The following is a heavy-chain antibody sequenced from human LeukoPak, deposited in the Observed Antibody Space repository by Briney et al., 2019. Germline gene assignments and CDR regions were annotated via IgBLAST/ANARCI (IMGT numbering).Heavy chain of an antibody. Sequence: GGSLRLSCAASGFTVSSNYMSWVRQAPGKGLEWVSVIYSGGRTYYADSVKGRFTISRDNAKNSLYLQMNSLRAEGTAVYYCARDRSPGNFDYWGQGTLVTVSS. J-gene: IGHJ4*02. V-gene: IGHV3-53*01. D-gene: IGHD3-10*01. CDR3: ARDRSPGNFDY. CDR1: GFTVSSNY. CDR2: IYSGGRT.